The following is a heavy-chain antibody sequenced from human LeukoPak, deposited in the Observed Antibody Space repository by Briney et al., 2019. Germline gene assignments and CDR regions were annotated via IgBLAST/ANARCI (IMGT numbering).Heavy chain of an antibody. V-gene: IGHV3-48*01. CDR2: ISGSSSVT. J-gene: IGHJ4*02. CDR1: GFTFSNFN. Sequence: GGSLRLSCAASGFTFSNFNMNWVRQAPGKGLEWVSYISGSSSVTYYADSVEGRFTISRDNAKNSLYLQMNSLRAEDTAVYYCARDPSTGSGWYYFDYWGQGTLVTVSS. CDR3: ARDPSTGSGWYYFDY. D-gene: IGHD6-19*01.